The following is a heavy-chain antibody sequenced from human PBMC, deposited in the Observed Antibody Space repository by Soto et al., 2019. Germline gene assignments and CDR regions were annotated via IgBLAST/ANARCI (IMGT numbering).Heavy chain of an antibody. Sequence: GGSLSLSCAASGFTFSSYSMNWVRQAPGKGLEWVSSISSSSSYIYYADSVKGRFTISRDNAKNSLYLQMNSLRAEDTAVYYCARDLIYCGGDCFGAFDIWGQGTMVTVSS. CDR3: ARDLIYCGGDCFGAFDI. D-gene: IGHD2-21*02. CDR2: ISSSSSYI. J-gene: IGHJ3*02. V-gene: IGHV3-21*01. CDR1: GFTFSSYS.